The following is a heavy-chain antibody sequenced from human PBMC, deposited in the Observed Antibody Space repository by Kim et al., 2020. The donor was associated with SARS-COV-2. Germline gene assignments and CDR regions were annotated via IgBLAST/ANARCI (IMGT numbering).Heavy chain of an antibody. D-gene: IGHD6-13*01. Sequence: GGSLRLSCAASGFTFSSYDMHWVRQATGKGLEWVSAIGTAGDTYYPGSVKGRFTISRENAKNSLYLQMNSLRAGDTAVYYCARSSSWQSFDYWGQGTLVTVSS. J-gene: IGHJ4*02. V-gene: IGHV3-13*01. CDR1: GFTFSSYD. CDR3: ARSSSWQSFDY. CDR2: IGTAGDT.